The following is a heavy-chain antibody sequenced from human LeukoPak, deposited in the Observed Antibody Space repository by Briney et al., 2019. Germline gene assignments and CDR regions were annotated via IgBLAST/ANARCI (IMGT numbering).Heavy chain of an antibody. D-gene: IGHD4-17*01. CDR3: ARGGDYPFDY. J-gene: IGHJ4*02. CDR2: INSGWSRT. V-gene: IGHV3-74*01. Sequence: GVSVRLSCAASGSTFSSYWMHWVRQVPGKGLVWASRINSGWSRTSHADSVKGRFTISRDNAKNTLYLQMNSLRAEDTAVYYCARGGDYPFDYWGQGTLVTPSS. CDR1: GSTFSSYW.